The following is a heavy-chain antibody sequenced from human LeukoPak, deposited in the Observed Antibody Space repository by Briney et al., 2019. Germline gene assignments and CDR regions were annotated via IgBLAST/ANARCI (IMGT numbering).Heavy chain of an antibody. CDR1: GGPISSGSHY. CDR3: ATIAAAATAHFDY. J-gene: IGHJ4*02. V-gene: IGHV4-61*02. D-gene: IGHD6-13*01. CDR2: IYTSGST. Sequence: TLSLTCTVSGGPISSGSHYWSWIRQPAGKGLEWIGRIYTSGSTNYNPSLKSRVTISVDTSKNQFSLKLSSVTAADTAVYYCATIAAAATAHFDYWGQGTLVTVSS.